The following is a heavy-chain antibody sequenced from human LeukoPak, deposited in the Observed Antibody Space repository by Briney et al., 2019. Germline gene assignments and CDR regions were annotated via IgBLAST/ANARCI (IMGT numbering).Heavy chain of an antibody. V-gene: IGHV4-59*12. J-gene: IGHJ4*02. CDR2: IYYSGST. Sequence: SETLSLTCTVSGGSISPYYWTWIRQPPGKGLEWIGYIYYSGSTNYNPSLTSQVTMSVDTSKNQFSLKLSSVTAADTAVYYCARAPGIMSGNWRFDYWGQGTLVTVSS. D-gene: IGHD3-16*01. CDR1: GGSISPYY. CDR3: ARAPGIMSGNWRFDY.